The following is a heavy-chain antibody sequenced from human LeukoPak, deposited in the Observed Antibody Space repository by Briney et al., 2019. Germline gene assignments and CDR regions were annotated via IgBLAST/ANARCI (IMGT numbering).Heavy chain of an antibody. CDR3: ARDLRAVSN. CDR2: ISSSSSTI. D-gene: IGHD2/OR15-2a*01. Sequence: GGSLRLSCAASGFTFSSYSMNWVRQAPGKGLEWVSYISSSSSTIYYADSVKGRFTISRDNAKNSLYLQMNSLRAEDTAVYYCARDLRAVSNWGQGILVTVSS. V-gene: IGHV3-48*01. CDR1: GFTFSSYS. J-gene: IGHJ4*02.